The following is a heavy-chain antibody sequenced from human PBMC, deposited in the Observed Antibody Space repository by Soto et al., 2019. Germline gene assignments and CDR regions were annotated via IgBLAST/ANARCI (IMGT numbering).Heavy chain of an antibody. Sequence: ASVKVSCKASGGTFSSYAISWVRQAPGQGLEWMGGIIPIFGTANYAQKFQGRVTITADESTSTAYMELSSLRSEDTAVYYCARGVVAATAEYMDVWGKGTTVTVSS. D-gene: IGHD6-13*01. CDR3: ARGVVAATAEYMDV. CDR1: GGTFSSYA. CDR2: IIPIFGTA. J-gene: IGHJ6*03. V-gene: IGHV1-69*13.